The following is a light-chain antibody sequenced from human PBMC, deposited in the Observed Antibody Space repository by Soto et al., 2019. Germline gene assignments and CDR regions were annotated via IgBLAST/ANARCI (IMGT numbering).Light chain of an antibody. CDR2: DVS. CDR1: SSDVGGYNY. Sequence: QSVLTQPASVSGSPGQSITISCTGTSSDVGGYNYVSWYQQYPGKAPKLMIYDVSNRPSGVSNRFSGSKSGNTASLTISGLQAEDEADYYCSSYTGSSTLVFGGGTKLTFL. J-gene: IGLJ2*01. CDR3: SSYTGSSTLV. V-gene: IGLV2-14*01.